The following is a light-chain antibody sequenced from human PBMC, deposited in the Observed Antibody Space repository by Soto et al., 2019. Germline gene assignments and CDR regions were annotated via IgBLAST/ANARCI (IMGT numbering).Light chain of an antibody. CDR1: QSISSY. CDR3: LQDYSYPRT. V-gene: IGKV1-6*01. CDR2: GAS. Sequence: AIQLTQSPSSLSASVGDRVTITCRASQSISSYLNWYQQKPGKAPKVLIFGASTLQSGVPSRFSGSGSGTDFILTISSLQPEDFATYYCLQDYSYPRTFGQGTKVDIK. J-gene: IGKJ1*01.